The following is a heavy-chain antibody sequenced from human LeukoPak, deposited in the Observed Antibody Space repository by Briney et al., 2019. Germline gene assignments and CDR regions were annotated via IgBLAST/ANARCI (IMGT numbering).Heavy chain of an antibody. CDR1: GYTFTGYY. D-gene: IGHD2-15*01. CDR2: ISPNSGGT. Sequence: ASVKVSCKASGYTFTGYYMHWVRQAPGQGLEWMGWISPNSGGTNYAQKFQGWVTMTRDTSISTAYMELSRLRSDDTAVYYCARERLVVDYYYGMDVWGQGTTVTVSS. CDR3: ARERLVVDYYYGMDV. V-gene: IGHV1-2*04. J-gene: IGHJ6*02.